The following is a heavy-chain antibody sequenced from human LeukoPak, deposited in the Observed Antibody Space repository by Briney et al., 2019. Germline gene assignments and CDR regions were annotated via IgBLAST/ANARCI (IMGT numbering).Heavy chain of an antibody. J-gene: IGHJ4*02. CDR1: GFTFSNYG. V-gene: IGHV3-15*01. CDR3: STATGYSYGYCFDY. D-gene: IGHD5-18*01. Sequence: GESLKISCTASGFTFSNYGFHWVRQAPGKGLEWVGRIKTKTDGGTTDYAAPVKGRFTISRDDSKTTLYLQMNSLKTEDTAVYYCSTATGYSYGYCFDYWGQGTLVTVSS. CDR2: IKTKTDGGTT.